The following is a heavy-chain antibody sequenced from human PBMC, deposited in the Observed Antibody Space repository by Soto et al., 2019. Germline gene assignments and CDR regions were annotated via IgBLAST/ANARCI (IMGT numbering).Heavy chain of an antibody. CDR3: ATGSGYSYGPETYYYYYYGMDV. CDR2: IIPIFGTA. D-gene: IGHD5-18*01. CDR1: GGTFSSYA. V-gene: IGHV1-69*13. J-gene: IGHJ6*02. Sequence: GASVKVSCKASGGTFSSYAISWVRQAPGQGLEWMGGIIPIFGTANYAQKFQGRVTITADESTSTAYMELSSLRSEDTAVYYCATGSGYSYGPETYYYYYYGMDVWGQGTTVTVSS.